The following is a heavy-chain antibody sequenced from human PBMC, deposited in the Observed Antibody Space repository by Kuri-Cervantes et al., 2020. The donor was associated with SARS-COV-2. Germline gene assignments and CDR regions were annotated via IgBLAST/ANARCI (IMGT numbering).Heavy chain of an antibody. CDR1: GGSFSGYY. Sequence: SQTLSLTCAVYGGSFSGYYWSWIRQPPGKGLEWIGEINHSGSTNYNPSLKSRVTISVDTSKNQFSLKLSSVTAADTAVYYCARLGVAYCSSTSCPRSYYYGMDVWGQGTTVTVSS. CDR3: ARLGVAYCSSTSCPRSYYYGMDV. D-gene: IGHD2-2*01. J-gene: IGHJ6*02. CDR2: INHSGST. V-gene: IGHV4-34*01.